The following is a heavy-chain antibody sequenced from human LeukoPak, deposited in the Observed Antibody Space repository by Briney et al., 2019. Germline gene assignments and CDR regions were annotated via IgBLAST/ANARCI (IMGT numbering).Heavy chain of an antibody. CDR2: ISSSSSYI. V-gene: IGHV3-21*06. CDR3: ARDTYDILTGYYKWAFDI. CDR1: GFTFSSYT. D-gene: IGHD3-9*01. J-gene: IGHJ3*02. Sequence: PGGSLRLSCAASGFTFSSYTMNWVRQAPGKGLEWVSSISSSSSYIYYADSVKRRFTISRDNAKNSLYLQMNRLRAEDTAVYYCARDTYDILTGYYKWAFDIWGQGTMVTVSS.